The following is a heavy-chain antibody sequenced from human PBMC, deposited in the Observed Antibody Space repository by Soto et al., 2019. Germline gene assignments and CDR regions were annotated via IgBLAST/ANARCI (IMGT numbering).Heavy chain of an antibody. D-gene: IGHD3-10*01. CDR1: GFTFSSYA. J-gene: IGHJ4*02. Sequence: GGSMRLSCAASGFTFSSYAMHWVRQAPGKGLEWVAVISYDGSNKYYADSVKGRFTIPRDNAKNSLYLQMNSLRAEDTAVYYCARDLEYYGSGIPGYWGQGTLVTVSS. CDR2: ISYDGSNK. V-gene: IGHV3-30*12. CDR3: ARDLEYYGSGIPGY.